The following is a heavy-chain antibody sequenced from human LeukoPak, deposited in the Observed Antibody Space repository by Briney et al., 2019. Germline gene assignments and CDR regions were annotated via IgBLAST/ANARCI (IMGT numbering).Heavy chain of an antibody. V-gene: IGHV3-73*01. CDR1: GFTFSGSA. Sequence: GGSLRLSCAASGFTFSGSAMHWVRQASGKGLEWVGRIRSKANSYATAYAASVKGRFTISRDDSKNTAYLQMNSLKTEDTAVYYCTRHFEGIAVAGVLDVWGKGTTVTVSS. CDR3: TRHFEGIAVAGVLDV. J-gene: IGHJ6*04. D-gene: IGHD6-19*01. CDR2: IRSKANSYAT.